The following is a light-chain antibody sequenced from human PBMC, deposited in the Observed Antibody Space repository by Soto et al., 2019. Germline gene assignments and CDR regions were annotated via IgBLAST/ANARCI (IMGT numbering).Light chain of an antibody. V-gene: IGKV3-15*01. J-gene: IGKJ1*01. CDR2: GAS. CDR1: QSVGND. CDR3: QQYDTWSPAWT. Sequence: DIVMTQSPASLSVSPGEGVSLSCRASQSVGNDVAWYQQIPGQAPRLLIYGASTRATSVPARFTGSGSGTDFTLTIRSLQSEDFAVYYWQQYDTWSPAWTFGKGTRVDSK.